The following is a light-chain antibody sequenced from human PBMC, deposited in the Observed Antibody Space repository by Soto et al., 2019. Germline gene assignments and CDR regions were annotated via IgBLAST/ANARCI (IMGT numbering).Light chain of an antibody. J-gene: IGLJ1*01. CDR3: SSRTSGSTRV. CDR1: SSDVGGYNY. V-gene: IGLV2-14*01. CDR2: DVT. Sequence: QSVLTQPASVSGSPGQSITISCTGTSSDVGGYNYVSWYQQHPDKAPKLMIYDVTKRPSGVSNRFSGSKSGNTASLTISGLQPEDVADYYCSSRTSGSTRVFGSGTKVTVL.